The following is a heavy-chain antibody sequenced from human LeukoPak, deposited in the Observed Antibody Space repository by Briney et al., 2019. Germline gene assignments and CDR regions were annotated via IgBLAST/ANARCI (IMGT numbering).Heavy chain of an antibody. CDR2: ISYDGSNK. CDR3: ARDIVAARPVYYFDY. CDR1: GFTFSSYA. V-gene: IGHV3-30-3*01. D-gene: IGHD6-6*01. J-gene: IGHJ4*02. Sequence: PGRSLRLSCAASGFTFSSYAMHWVRQAPGKGLEWVAVISYDGSNKYYADSVKGRFTISRDNSKNTLYLQMNSLRAEDTAVYYCARDIVAARPVYYFDYWGQGTLVTVSS.